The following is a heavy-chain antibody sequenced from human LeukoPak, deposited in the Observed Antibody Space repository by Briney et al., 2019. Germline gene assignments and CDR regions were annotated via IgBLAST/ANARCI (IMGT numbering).Heavy chain of an antibody. CDR3: ARHRIESGYDYGGIDY. V-gene: IGHV3-21*01. CDR1: GFTFSSYS. CDR2: ISSSGSYI. Sequence: GGSLRLSCAASGFTFSSYSMNWVRQAPGKGLEWVSSISSSGSYIFYADSMRGRFTISRDNAKNSLYLQMNSLRAEDTAVYYCARHRIESGYDYGGIDYWGQGTLVTVSS. J-gene: IGHJ4*02. D-gene: IGHD5-12*01.